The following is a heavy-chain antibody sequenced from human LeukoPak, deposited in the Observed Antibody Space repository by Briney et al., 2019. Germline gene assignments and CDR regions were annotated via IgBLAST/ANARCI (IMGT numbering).Heavy chain of an antibody. J-gene: IGHJ6*02. Sequence: GESLKISCKGSGYSFTSYWIGWVRQMPGKGLDWMGIIYPGDSDTRYSPSFQGQVTISADKSISTAYLQWSSLKASDTAMYYCARQSPTTGQVYYGMDVWGQGTTVTVSS. CDR2: IYPGDSDT. CDR3: ARQSPTTGQVYYGMDV. CDR1: GYSFTSYW. D-gene: IGHD4-17*01. V-gene: IGHV5-51*01.